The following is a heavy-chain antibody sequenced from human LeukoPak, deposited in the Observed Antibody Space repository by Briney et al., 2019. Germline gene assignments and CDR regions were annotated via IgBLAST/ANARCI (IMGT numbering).Heavy chain of an antibody. Sequence: SETLSLTCTVSGGSISSYYWSWIRQPAGKGLEWIGRIYTNGSPNYNPSLKSRVTMSVDTSKNQLSLKLSSVTAADTAVYYCARGLRYYYGSGRYYQPHWFDPWGQGTLVTVSS. CDR2: IYTNGSP. J-gene: IGHJ5*02. CDR3: ARGLRYYYGSGRYYQPHWFDP. D-gene: IGHD3-10*01. V-gene: IGHV4-4*07. CDR1: GGSISSYY.